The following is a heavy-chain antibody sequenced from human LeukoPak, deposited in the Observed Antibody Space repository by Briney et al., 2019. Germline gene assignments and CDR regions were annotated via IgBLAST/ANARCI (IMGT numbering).Heavy chain of an antibody. Sequence: GGSLRLSCAASGFTFSTYWMSWVRQAPGKGLEWVANIKQDGSEKYYVDSVKGRFTISRDNAKNSLYLQMNSLRAEDTAVYYCARETPAAAQYYMDVWGKGTTVTVSS. CDR3: ARETPAAAQYYMDV. CDR2: IKQDGSEK. V-gene: IGHV3-7*01. J-gene: IGHJ6*03. D-gene: IGHD6-13*01. CDR1: GFTFSTYW.